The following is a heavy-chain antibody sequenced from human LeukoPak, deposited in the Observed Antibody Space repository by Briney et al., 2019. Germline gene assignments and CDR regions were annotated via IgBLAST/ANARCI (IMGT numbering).Heavy chain of an antibody. Sequence: SETLSLTCSVSGASITRYYWTWIRQPVGKGLERFGRLYTNGTVNYNPSLRSRVTMSRDTSRNQFSLKLTSVTAADTAVYYCARLLGSSGYAGDWYFDLWGPGALVTVSS. CDR3: ARLLGSSGYAGDWYFDL. CDR1: GASITRYY. J-gene: IGHJ2*01. V-gene: IGHV4-4*07. CDR2: LYTNGTV. D-gene: IGHD3-22*01.